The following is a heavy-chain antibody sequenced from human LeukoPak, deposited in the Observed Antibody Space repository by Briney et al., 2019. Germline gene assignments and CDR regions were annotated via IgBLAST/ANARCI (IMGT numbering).Heavy chain of an antibody. V-gene: IGHV3-48*04. Sequence: GGSLRLSCAASGFTFSSYSMNWVRQAPGKGLEWVSYISSGSSTIYYADSVKGRFTISRDDAKNSLYLQMNSLRAEDTAVYYCARGRYASSWYCDYWGQGTLVTVST. CDR2: ISSGSSTI. J-gene: IGHJ4*02. D-gene: IGHD6-13*01. CDR1: GFTFSSYS. CDR3: ARGRYASSWYCDY.